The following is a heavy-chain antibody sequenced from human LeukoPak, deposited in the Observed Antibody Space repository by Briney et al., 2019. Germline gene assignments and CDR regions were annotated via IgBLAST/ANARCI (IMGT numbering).Heavy chain of an antibody. CDR1: GFTFSSYA. J-gene: IGHJ4*02. CDR2: ISGSGGST. Sequence: QAGGSLRLSCAASGFTFSSYAMSWVRQAPGKGLEWVSAISGSGGSTYYADSVKGRITISRDNAKNSLYLQMNSLRAEDTAVYYCARLGIEGHFDYWGQGTLVTVSS. D-gene: IGHD1-26*01. V-gene: IGHV3-23*01. CDR3: ARLGIEGHFDY.